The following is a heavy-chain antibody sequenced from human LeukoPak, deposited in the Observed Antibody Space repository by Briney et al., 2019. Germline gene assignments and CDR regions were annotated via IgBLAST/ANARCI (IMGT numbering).Heavy chain of an antibody. V-gene: IGHV3-48*03. D-gene: IGHD1-26*01. CDR2: ISSSGSSI. J-gene: IGHJ4*02. CDR3: VRGASGSC. CDR1: GFIFNTYE. Sequence: PGGFLRLSCAASGFIFNTYEMHWVRQAPGKGLEWVSYISSSGSSIHHADSVKGRFTISRDNAKNSLYLQMNSLRAEDTAVYYCVRGASGSCWGQGTLVTVSS.